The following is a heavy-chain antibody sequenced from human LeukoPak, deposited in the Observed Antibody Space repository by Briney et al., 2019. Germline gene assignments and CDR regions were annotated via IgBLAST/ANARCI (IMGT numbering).Heavy chain of an antibody. Sequence: GTSLRLSCAASGFSFTSYGMHWVRQAPGKGLEWVALITYDGYYKYYSDSVKGRFTISSDTSKNTLYLQMNSLRAEDTAVYYCARDLSPVVRASPMGYWGQGTLVTVSS. CDR2: ITYDGYYK. V-gene: IGHV3-30*03. D-gene: IGHD3-10*01. CDR1: GFSFTSYG. CDR3: ARDLSPVVRASPMGY. J-gene: IGHJ4*02.